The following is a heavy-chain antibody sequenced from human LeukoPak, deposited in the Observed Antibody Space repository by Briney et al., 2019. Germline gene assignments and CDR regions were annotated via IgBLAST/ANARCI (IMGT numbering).Heavy chain of an antibody. J-gene: IGHJ4*02. CDR2: INPNSGGT. V-gene: IGHV1-2*02. CDR3: AGGLGYCSGGSCLALPFDY. CDR1: GYTFTGYY. D-gene: IGHD2-15*01. Sequence: ASVKVSCKASGYTFTGYYMHWVRQAPGQGLEWMGWINPNSGGTNYAQKFQGRVTMTRDTSISTAYMELSRLRSDDTAVYYCAGGLGYCSGGSCLALPFDYWGQGTLVTVSS.